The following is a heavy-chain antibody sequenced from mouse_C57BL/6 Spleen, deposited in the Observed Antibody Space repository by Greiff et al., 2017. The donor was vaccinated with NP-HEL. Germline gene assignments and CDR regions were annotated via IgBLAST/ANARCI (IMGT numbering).Heavy chain of an antibody. D-gene: IGHD2-1*01. Sequence: VQLQQPGAELVRPGTSVKLSCKASGYTFTSYWMHWVKQRPGQGLEWIGVIDPSDSYTNYNQKFKGKATLTVDTSSSTAYMQLSSLTSEDSAVYYCARDGKGAMDYWGQGTSVTVSS. V-gene: IGHV1-59*01. CDR3: ARDGKGAMDY. CDR1: GYTFTSYW. CDR2: IDPSDSYT. J-gene: IGHJ4*01.